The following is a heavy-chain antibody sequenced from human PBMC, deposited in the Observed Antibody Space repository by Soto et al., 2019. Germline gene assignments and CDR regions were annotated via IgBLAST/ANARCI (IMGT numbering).Heavy chain of an antibody. CDR1: GGSISSDSYY. CDR3: ASSQLAYYNWFDP. J-gene: IGHJ5*02. D-gene: IGHD6-13*01. V-gene: IGHV4-39*01. CDR2: IFYSGST. Sequence: SETLSLTCTVSGGSISSDSYYWGWIRQPPGKGLEWIASIFYSGSTYYNPSLKSRVTISVDTSKNQFSLKLSSVTAADTAVYYCASSQLAYYNWFDPWGQGTLVTVSS.